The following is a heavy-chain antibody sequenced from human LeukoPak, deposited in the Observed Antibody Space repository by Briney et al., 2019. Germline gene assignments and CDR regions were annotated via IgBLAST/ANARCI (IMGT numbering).Heavy chain of an antibody. V-gene: IGHV3-15*01. D-gene: IGHD3-16*01. J-gene: IGHJ5*02. CDR2: IKSKTDGGTT. CDR3: TTASDLRHLGDWFDP. Sequence: GGSLRLSCVASGFTFSNYWMSWVRQPPGKGLEWVGRIKSKTDGGTTDYAAPVKGRFTISRDDSKNTLYLQMNSLKTEDTAVYYCTTASDLRHLGDWFDPWGQGTLVTVSS. CDR1: GFTFSNYW.